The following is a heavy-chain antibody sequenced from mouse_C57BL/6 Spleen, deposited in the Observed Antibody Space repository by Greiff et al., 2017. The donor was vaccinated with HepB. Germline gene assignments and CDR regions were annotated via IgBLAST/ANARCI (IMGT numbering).Heavy chain of an antibody. CDR3: ARSDYYGSSYVGFAY. D-gene: IGHD1-1*01. V-gene: IGHV14-3*01. CDR1: GFNIKNTY. CDR2: IDPANGNT. J-gene: IGHJ3*01. Sequence: EVQLQESVAELVRPGASVKLSCTASGFNIKNTYMHWVKQRPEQGLEWIGRIDPANGNTKYAPKFQGKATITADTSSNTAYLQLSSLTSEDTAIYYCARSDYYGSSYVGFAYWGQGTLVTVSA.